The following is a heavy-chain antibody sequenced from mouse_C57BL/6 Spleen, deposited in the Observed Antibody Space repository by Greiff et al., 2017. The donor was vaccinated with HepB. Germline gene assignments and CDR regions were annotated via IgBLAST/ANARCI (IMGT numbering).Heavy chain of an antibody. CDR2: IDPSDSYT. V-gene: IGHV1-69*01. Sequence: QVHVKQPGAELVMPGASVKLSCKASGYTFTSYWMHWVKQRPGQGLEWIGEIDPSDSYTNYNQKFKGKSTLTVDKSSSTAYTQLSSLTSEDSAVYYCARFGYHWYFDVWGTGTTVTVSS. J-gene: IGHJ1*03. D-gene: IGHD2-2*01. CDR3: ARFGYHWYFDV. CDR1: GYTFTSYW.